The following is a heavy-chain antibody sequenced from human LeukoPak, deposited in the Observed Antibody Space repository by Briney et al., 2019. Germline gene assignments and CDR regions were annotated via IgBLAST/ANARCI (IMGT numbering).Heavy chain of an antibody. CDR2: IYPHYSYT. CDR1: GYSFTRYW. D-gene: IGHD2-15*01. CDR3: ASQSPLCSGGSCFGD. Sequence: ESLKTSRKCFGYSFTRYWIGLVLHMPGKGVECMVIIYPHYSYTRYSPSFQGQVTISTDKSISNAYLQWSRLKASDTAMYYCASQSPLCSGGSCFGDWGQGTLVTVSS. J-gene: IGHJ4*02. V-gene: IGHV5-51*01.